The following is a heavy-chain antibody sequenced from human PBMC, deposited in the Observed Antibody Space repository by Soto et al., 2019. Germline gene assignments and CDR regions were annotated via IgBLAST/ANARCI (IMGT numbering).Heavy chain of an antibody. CDR1: GFTFSSYG. J-gene: IGHJ4*02. CDR2: ISYDGSNK. CDR3: AVGGYYDSSGYSSFSY. D-gene: IGHD3-22*01. V-gene: IGHV3-30*03. Sequence: GGSLRLSCAASGFTFSSYGMHWVRQAPGKGLEWVAVISYDGSNKYYADSVKGRFTISRDNSKNTLYLQMNSLRAEDTAVYYCAVGGYYDSSGYSSFSYWGQGT.